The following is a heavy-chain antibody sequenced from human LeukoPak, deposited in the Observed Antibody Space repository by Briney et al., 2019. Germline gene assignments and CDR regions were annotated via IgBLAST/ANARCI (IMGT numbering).Heavy chain of an antibody. CDR1: GGSFSGYY. CDR2: IDHSGST. CDR3: ASQYYGSEEPPFDY. Sequence: SQTLSLTCAVYGGSFSGYYWGWIRQPPGKGLEWIGEIDHSGSTSYNPSLKSRVTISVDTSKNQFSLKLSSVTAADTAMYYCASQYYGSEEPPFDYWGQGTLVTVSS. D-gene: IGHD3-10*01. J-gene: IGHJ4*02. V-gene: IGHV4-34*01.